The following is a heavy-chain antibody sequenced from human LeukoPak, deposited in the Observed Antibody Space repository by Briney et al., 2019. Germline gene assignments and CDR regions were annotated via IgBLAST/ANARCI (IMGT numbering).Heavy chain of an antibody. J-gene: IGHJ4*02. D-gene: IGHD3-22*01. V-gene: IGHV3-20*04. CDR1: GFTFDDYG. Sequence: GGSLRLSCAASGFTFDDYGMSWVRQAPGKGLEWVSGINWNGGSTGYADSVKGRFTIARDNAKNSLYLQMNSLRAEDTALYYCAREKPFYDSSGYYYPIAFDYWGQGTLVTVSS. CDR2: INWNGGST. CDR3: AREKPFYDSSGYYYPIAFDY.